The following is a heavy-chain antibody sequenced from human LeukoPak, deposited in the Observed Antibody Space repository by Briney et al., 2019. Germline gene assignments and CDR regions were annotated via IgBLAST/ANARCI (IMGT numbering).Heavy chain of an antibody. CDR3: ARASGDIVETATMGSY. V-gene: IGHV3-21*01. CDR1: GFTFNSYS. J-gene: IGHJ4*02. Sequence: NAGGSLRLSCAASGFTFNSYSMNWVRQAPGKGLEWASSISSSSSSIYYADSVKGRFTISRDNAKDSLYLQMNSLRAEDTAVYYCARASGDIVETATMGSYWGQGTLVTVSS. CDR2: ISSSSSSI. D-gene: IGHD5-18*01.